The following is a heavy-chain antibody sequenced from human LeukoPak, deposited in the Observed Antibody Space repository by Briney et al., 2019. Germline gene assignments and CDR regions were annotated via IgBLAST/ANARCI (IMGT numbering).Heavy chain of an antibody. CDR2: ISGSGGST. Sequence: GGSLRLSCAASGFTFSSYAMSWVRQAPGKGLEWVSAISGSGGSTYYADSVKGRFTISRDNSKNTLYLQMNSLRAEDTAVYYCAKDSMGLYCSGGSCYNGHYWGQGTLVTVSS. CDR1: GFTFSSYA. J-gene: IGHJ4*02. D-gene: IGHD2-15*01. CDR3: AKDSMGLYCSGGSCYNGHY. V-gene: IGHV3-23*01.